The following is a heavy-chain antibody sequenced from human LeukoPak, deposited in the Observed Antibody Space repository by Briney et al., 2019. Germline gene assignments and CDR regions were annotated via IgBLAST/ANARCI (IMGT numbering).Heavy chain of an antibody. D-gene: IGHD1-26*01. J-gene: IGHJ4*02. CDR2: ISGSGGST. CDR1: GFTFSSYA. CDR3: VRQDIGSYLGGY. V-gene: IGHV3-23*01. Sequence: PGGSLRLSCAASGFTFSSYAMSWVRQAPGKGLEWVSAISGSGGSTYYADSVKGRFTIFRDNAKKTLYLQMNSLRAEDTAVYYCVRQDIGSYLGGYWGQGTLVTVSS.